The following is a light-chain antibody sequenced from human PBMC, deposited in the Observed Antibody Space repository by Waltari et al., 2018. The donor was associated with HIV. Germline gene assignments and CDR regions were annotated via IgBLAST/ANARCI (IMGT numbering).Light chain of an antibody. V-gene: IGLV1-40*01. CDR3: QSYDSGLNAWV. CDR1: SSNIGARYD. Sequence: QSVLTQPPSVSGAPGQRVTISCTGSSSNIGARYDSHWYQQLPRKPPKLVIFANTNRPAGIPDRCSGSKSGTSASLVITGGQAEDDADYYCQSYDSGLNAWVFGGGTKLTVL. CDR2: ANT. J-gene: IGLJ3*02.